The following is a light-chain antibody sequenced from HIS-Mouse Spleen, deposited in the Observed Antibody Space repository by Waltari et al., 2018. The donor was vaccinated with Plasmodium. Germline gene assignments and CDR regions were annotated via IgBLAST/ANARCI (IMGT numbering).Light chain of an antibody. V-gene: IGLV2-14*01. CDR1: SSAVGGYNS. Sequence: QSALTQPASVSWSPGQSITISCTGTSSAVGGYNSVSWYQQHPGKAPTLTIYEVSNRPSGVSNRFSGSKSGTSASLAISGLQSEDEADYYCAAWDDSLNGVVFGGGTKLTVL. CDR3: AAWDDSLNGVV. J-gene: IGLJ2*01. CDR2: EVS.